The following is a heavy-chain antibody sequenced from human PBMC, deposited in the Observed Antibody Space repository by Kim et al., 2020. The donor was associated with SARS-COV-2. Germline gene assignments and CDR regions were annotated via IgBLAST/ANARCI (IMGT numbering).Heavy chain of an antibody. V-gene: IGHV4-4*09. D-gene: IGHD6-19*01. Sequence: STPTLKGRATISVDTSKTQFSLKLSSVTAADTAVYYCARNQWLVAGAFDYWGQGTLVTVSS. CDR3: ARNQWLVAGAFDY. J-gene: IGHJ4*02.